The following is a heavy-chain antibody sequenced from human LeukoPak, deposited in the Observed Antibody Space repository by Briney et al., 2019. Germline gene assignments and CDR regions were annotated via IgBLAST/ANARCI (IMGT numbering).Heavy chain of an antibody. J-gene: IGHJ6*02. CDR2: ITNGGSTI. CDR3: ARSIGLTGGGVDV. CDR1: GFTFSDYN. D-gene: IGHD3-9*01. Sequence: GGSLRLSCAASGFTFSDYNMNWVRQAPGKGLEWVSYITNGGSTIHHADSVKGRFTISRDNAKKTLYLQMNSLRAEDTAVYCCARSIGLTGGGVDVWGQGTTVTVSS. V-gene: IGHV3-11*01.